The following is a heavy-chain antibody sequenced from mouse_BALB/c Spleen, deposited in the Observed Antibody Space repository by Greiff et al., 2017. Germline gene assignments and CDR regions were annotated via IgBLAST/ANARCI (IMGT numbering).Heavy chain of an antibody. CDR1: GFNIKDTY. Sequence: VQLQQSGAELVKPGASVKLSCTASGFNIKDTYMHWVKQRPEQGLEWIGRIDPANGNTKYDPKFQGKATITADTSSNPAYLQLSSLTSEDTAVYYCARPARALYYFDYWGQGTTLTVSS. CDR3: ARPARALYYFDY. CDR2: IDPANGNT. J-gene: IGHJ2*01. D-gene: IGHD3-1*01. V-gene: IGHV14-3*02.